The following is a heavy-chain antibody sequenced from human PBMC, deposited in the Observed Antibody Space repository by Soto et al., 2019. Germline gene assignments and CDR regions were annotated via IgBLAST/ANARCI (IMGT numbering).Heavy chain of an antibody. CDR1: GYSFTSYW. D-gene: IGHD1-1*01. J-gene: IGHJ1*01. V-gene: IGHV5-51*01. CDR2: IYPGDSDT. CDR3: ASSPGPTPSAEYFQH. Sequence: GESLKISCKGSGYSFTSYWIGWVRQMPGKGLEWMGIIYPGDSDTRYSPSFQGQVTISADKSISTAYLQWSSLKASDTAMYYCASSPGPTPSAEYFQHWGQGTLVTVSS.